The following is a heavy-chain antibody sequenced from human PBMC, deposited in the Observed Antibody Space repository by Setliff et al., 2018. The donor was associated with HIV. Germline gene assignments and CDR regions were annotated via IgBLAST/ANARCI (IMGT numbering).Heavy chain of an antibody. CDR1: GASISSSTDY. J-gene: IGHJ6*04. CDR2: RYYSGST. CDR3: ARLRYGSGIPLDV. D-gene: IGHD3-10*01. V-gene: IGHV4-39*01. Sequence: ETLSLTCTVSGASISSSTDYWGWIRQSPGKGLEWIGSRYYSGSTYQNPSLRSRVTIPVDTSKNQFSLELSSVTAADTAVYYCARLRYGSGIPLDVWGTGISVTVSS.